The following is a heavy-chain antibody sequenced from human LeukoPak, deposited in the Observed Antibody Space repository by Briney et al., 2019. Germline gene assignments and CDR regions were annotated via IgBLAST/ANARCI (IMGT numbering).Heavy chain of an antibody. J-gene: IGHJ5*02. CDR1: GGSFSGYY. Sequence: SETLSLTCAVYGGSFSGYYWSWLRQPPGKGLEWIGEINHSGSTNYNPSLKSRVTISVDTSKNQFSLKLSSVTAADTAVYYCARHFTFYYSSASNWFDPWGQGTLVTVSS. CDR2: INHSGST. D-gene: IGHD6-19*01. CDR3: ARHFTFYYSSASNWFDP. V-gene: IGHV4-34*01.